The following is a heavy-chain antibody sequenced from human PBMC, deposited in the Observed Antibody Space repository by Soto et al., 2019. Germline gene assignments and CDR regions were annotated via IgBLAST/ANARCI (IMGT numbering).Heavy chain of an antibody. D-gene: IGHD3-3*01. CDR2: ISSSSSYI. CDR3: AGVGDYDFWSGYTRYFDL. V-gene: IGHV3-21*01. CDR1: GFTFSSYS. J-gene: IGHJ2*01. Sequence: EVQLVESGGGLVKPGGSLRLSCAASGFTFSSYSMNWVRQAPGKGLEWVSSISSSSSYIYYADSVKGRFTISRDNAKNSLYLQMNSLRAEDTAVYYCAGVGDYDFWSGYTRYFDLWGRGTLVTVSS.